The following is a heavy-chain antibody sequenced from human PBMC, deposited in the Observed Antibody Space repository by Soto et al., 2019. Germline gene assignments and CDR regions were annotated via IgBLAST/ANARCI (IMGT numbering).Heavy chain of an antibody. CDR2: IRSKAYGGTT. Sequence: PGGSLRLSCTASGFTFGDYAMSWVRQAPGKGLEWVGFIRSKAYGGTTEYAASVKGRFTISRDDSKSIAYLQMNSLKTEDTAVYYCTRGAVVVAASLGNYGMDVWGQGTTVTVSS. CDR3: TRGAVVVAASLGNYGMDV. CDR1: GFTFGDYA. V-gene: IGHV3-49*04. J-gene: IGHJ6*02. D-gene: IGHD2-15*01.